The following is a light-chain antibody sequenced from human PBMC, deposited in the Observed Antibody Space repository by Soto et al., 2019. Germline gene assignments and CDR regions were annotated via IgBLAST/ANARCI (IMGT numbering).Light chain of an antibody. CDR2: GAS. Sequence: EIVLTQSTGTLSLSPGERATLSCRAIQSVSSSYLAWYQQKPGQAPRLLIYGASSRATSIPDRFSGSGSGTDFTLTISRLEPEDFAVYYCQQYGSSPWTFGQGTKVDIK. CDR3: QQYGSSPWT. J-gene: IGKJ1*01. CDR1: QSVSSSY. V-gene: IGKV3-20*01.